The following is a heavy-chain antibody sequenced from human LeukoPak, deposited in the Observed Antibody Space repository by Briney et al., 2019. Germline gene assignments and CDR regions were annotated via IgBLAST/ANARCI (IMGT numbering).Heavy chain of an antibody. CDR1: GYSISSGYY. J-gene: IGHJ4*02. V-gene: IGHV4-38-2*01. CDR2: IYHSGST. D-gene: IGHD3-10*01. CDR3: ARYGSAETFDY. Sequence: SETLSLTCAVSGYSISSGYYWGWIRQPPGKGLEWIGSIYHSGSTYYNPSLKSRVTISVDTSKNQFSLKLSSVTAADTAVYYYARYGSAETFDYWGQGTLVTVSS.